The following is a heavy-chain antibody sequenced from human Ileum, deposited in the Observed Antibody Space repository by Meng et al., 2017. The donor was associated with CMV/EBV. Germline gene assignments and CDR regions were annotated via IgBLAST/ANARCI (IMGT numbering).Heavy chain of an antibody. CDR2: IRYDGSNK. D-gene: IGHD5-24*01. CDR3: AKDQKEKADISTGYNAMDV. V-gene: IGHV3-30*02. J-gene: IGHJ6*02. CDR1: RVGFSDYG. Sequence: GESLKISCAASRVGFSDYGMHWVRQAPGKGLQWVAFIRYDGSNKYDADSVNGRFIISTDSYKNTLYLQMNSLRPEDTAIYYCAKDQKEKADISTGYNAMDVWGQGTTVTVSS.